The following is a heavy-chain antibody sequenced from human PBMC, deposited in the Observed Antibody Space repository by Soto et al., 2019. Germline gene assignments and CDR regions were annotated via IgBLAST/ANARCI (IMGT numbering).Heavy chain of an antibody. CDR2: IHYSGSA. CDR1: GSSIIGYY. J-gene: IGHJ5*02. CDR3: ERGVGGSGLTWLDP. Sequence: SETLSLTCTFSGSSIIGYYWTWIRQSPERGLEWIGYIHYSGSANYNPSLNSRLTMSVDRSKSQFSMKLASVTAADTPVYYCERGVGGSGLTWLDPWGQGTLVTVYS. V-gene: IGHV4-59*12. D-gene: IGHD6-19*01.